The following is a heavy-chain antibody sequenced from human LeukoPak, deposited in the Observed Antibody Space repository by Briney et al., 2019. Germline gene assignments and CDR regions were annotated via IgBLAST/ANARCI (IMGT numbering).Heavy chain of an antibody. CDR3: ARGYGGNSAY. D-gene: IGHD4-23*01. J-gene: IGHJ4*02. CDR1: GFTFSDYY. CDR2: ISSSGSTI. Sequence: PGRSLSLSCAASGFTFSDYYMSSIPQAPGKGLECVSYISSSGSTIYYADSVKGRFTISRYNAKNSLYLQMNSLRAEDTAVYYCARGYGGNSAYWGQGTLVTVSS. V-gene: IGHV3-11*01.